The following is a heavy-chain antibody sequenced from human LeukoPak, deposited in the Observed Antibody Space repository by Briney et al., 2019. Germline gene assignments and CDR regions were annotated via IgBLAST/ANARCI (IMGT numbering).Heavy chain of an antibody. CDR1: GDTVTGSF. V-gene: IGHV1-2*02. CDR3: ARADPIDY. CDR2: ISIDSGGT. Sequence: ASVKVSCKASGDTVTGSFIHWVRQAPGQGLEWMGWISIDSGGTKYAQNFQGRVTMTRDTSITTAYMELSRLTSDDTAVYYCARADPIDYWGPGTLVTVSS. J-gene: IGHJ4*02.